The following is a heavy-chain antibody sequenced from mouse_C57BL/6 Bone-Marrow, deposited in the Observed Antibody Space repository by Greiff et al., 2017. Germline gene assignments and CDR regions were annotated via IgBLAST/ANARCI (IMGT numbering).Heavy chain of an antibody. CDR3: ADYYGSSYPYWYFDV. Sequence: QVQLQQSGAELVKPGASVKLSCKASGYTFTSYWMQWVKQRPGQGLEWIGEIDPSDSYTNYNQKFKGKATLTVDTSSSTAYMQLSSLTSEDSAVYYCADYYGSSYPYWYFDVWGTGTTVTVSS. CDR1: GYTFTSYW. CDR2: IDPSDSYT. V-gene: IGHV1-50*01. D-gene: IGHD1-1*01. J-gene: IGHJ1*03.